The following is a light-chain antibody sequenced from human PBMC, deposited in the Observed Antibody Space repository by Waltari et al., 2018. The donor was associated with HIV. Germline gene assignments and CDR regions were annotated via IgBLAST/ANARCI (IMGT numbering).Light chain of an antibody. Sequence: NFMLTQPHSVSESPGKTVTISCTRSSGSIASNYVQWYHHPPGSSPTTVIYKDDQRPSGVPDRFSGSIDSSSNSASLTISGLRTEDEADYYCQSYDNENPVLFGGGTKLTVL. CDR1: SGSIASNY. V-gene: IGLV6-57*01. CDR3: QSYDNENPVL. J-gene: IGLJ2*01. CDR2: KDD.